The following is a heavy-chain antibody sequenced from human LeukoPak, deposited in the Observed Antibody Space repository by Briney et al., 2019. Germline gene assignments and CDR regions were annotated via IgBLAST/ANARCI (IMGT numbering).Heavy chain of an antibody. CDR2: ISYDGSNK. V-gene: IGHV3-30*01. D-gene: IGHD5-18*01. CDR3: AREDSYGYDLDY. Sequence: GGSLRLSCAASGFTFSSYAMHWVRQAPGKGLEWVAVISYDGSNKYYADSVKGRFTISRDNSKNTLYLQMNSLRAEDTAVYYCAREDSYGYDLDYWGQGTLVTVSS. J-gene: IGHJ4*02. CDR1: GFTFSSYA.